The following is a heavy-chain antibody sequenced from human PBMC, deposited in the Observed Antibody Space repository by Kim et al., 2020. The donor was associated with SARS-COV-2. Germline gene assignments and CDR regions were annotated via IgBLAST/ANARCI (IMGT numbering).Heavy chain of an antibody. CDR2: T. J-gene: IGHJ4*02. Sequence: TYYADSVRGRFTISRDNSNTTLYLQMNSLGADDTAVYYCAKFVANPFFDYWGQGILVTVSS. D-gene: IGHD7-27*01. CDR3: AKFVANPFFDY. V-gene: IGHV3-23*01.